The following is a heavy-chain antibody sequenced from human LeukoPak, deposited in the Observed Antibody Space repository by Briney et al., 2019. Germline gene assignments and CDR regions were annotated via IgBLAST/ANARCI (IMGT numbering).Heavy chain of an antibody. CDR2: INHSGST. CDR3: ARSYSSSWYYFDY. Sequence: SETLSLTCAVYGGSFSGYYWSWIRQPPGKGLEWIGEINHSGSTNYNPSLKSRVTISVDTSKNQFSLKLSSVTAADTAVYCCARSYSSSWYYFDYWGQGTLVTVSS. J-gene: IGHJ4*02. V-gene: IGHV4-34*01. CDR1: GGSFSGYY. D-gene: IGHD6-13*01.